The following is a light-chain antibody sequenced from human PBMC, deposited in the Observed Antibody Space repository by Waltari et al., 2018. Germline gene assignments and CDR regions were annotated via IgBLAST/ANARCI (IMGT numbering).Light chain of an antibody. CDR3: SSFTTIGTLVV. CDR2: EVT. CDR1: SSDVGGFNH. V-gene: IGLV2-14*01. Sequence: QSALTQPASVSGSPGQSITISCTGTSSDVGGFNHVSCYQQQPGKAPKPLISEVTNRPSGVSNRFSGSKSGNTASLTISGLQAEDEAEYYCSSFTTIGTLVVFGGGTKLTVL. J-gene: IGLJ2*01.